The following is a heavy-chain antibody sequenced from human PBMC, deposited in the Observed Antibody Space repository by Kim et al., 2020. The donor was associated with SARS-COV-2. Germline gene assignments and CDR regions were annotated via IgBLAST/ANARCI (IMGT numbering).Heavy chain of an antibody. CDR3: VRELIPVAGPLKF. J-gene: IGHJ4*02. CDR1: GFTFSSYV. CDR2: ISHDENNK. V-gene: IGHV3-30-3*01. D-gene: IGHD6-19*01. Sequence: GGSLRLSCAGSGFTFSSYVMHWVRQAPGKGLEWVAVISHDENNKHYADSVKGRFTISRDNSKNTLYLQMNSLKTEDTAVYFCVRELIPVAGPLKFWGQGTLVTVSS.